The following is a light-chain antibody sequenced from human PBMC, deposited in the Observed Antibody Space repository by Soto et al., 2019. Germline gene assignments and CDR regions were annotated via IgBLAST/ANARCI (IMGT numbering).Light chain of an antibody. CDR2: GNS. V-gene: IGLV1-40*01. Sequence: QSVLTQPPSVSAAPGQKVTISCTGSSSNIGAGYDVRWYQQLPGTAPKLLIYGNSNRPSGVPDRFSGSKSGTSASLAITGLQAGDEADYYCESCDSSLSDVVFGGGTKLTVL. CDR3: ESCDSSLSDVV. J-gene: IGLJ2*01. CDR1: SSNIGAGYD.